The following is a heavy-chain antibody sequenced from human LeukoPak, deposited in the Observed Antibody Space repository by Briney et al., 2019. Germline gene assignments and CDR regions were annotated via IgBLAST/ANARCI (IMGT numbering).Heavy chain of an antibody. V-gene: IGHV4-59*12. Sequence: PSETLSLTCTVSGGSISSYYWSWIRQPPGKRLEWIGYIYYSGSTNYNPSLKSRVTISVDTSKNQFSLKLSSVTAADTAVYYCARGPGSSGDRSPGGMDVWGQGTTVTVSS. D-gene: IGHD2-21*02. CDR2: IYYSGST. CDR1: GGSISSYY. J-gene: IGHJ6*02. CDR3: ARGPGSSGDRSPGGMDV.